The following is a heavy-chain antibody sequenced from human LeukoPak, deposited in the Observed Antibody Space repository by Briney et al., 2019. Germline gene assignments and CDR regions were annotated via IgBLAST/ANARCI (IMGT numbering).Heavy chain of an antibody. CDR3: ARDGRWLQSPGLYFDY. CDR2: IIPILGIA. J-gene: IGHJ4*02. Sequence: SVKVSCKASGGTFGSYAISWVRQAPGQGLEWMGRIIPILGIANYAQKFQGRVTITADKSTSTAYMELSSLRSEDTAVYYCARDGRWLQSPGLYFDYWGQGTLVTVSS. D-gene: IGHD5-24*01. V-gene: IGHV1-69*04. CDR1: GGTFGSYA.